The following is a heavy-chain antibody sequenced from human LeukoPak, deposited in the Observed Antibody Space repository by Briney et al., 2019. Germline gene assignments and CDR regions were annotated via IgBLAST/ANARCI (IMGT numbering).Heavy chain of an antibody. D-gene: IGHD3-22*01. V-gene: IGHV1-2*02. Sequence: EASVKVSCKASGYTFTDYYMHWVRQAPGQGLEWMGWINPNSGGTNYAQKFQGRVTMTRDTSISTAYMELSRLRSDDTAVDYCARASYYYDSSGYPGYYFDYWGQGTLVTVSS. CDR1: GYTFTDYY. CDR3: ARASYYYDSSGYPGYYFDY. CDR2: INPNSGGT. J-gene: IGHJ4*02.